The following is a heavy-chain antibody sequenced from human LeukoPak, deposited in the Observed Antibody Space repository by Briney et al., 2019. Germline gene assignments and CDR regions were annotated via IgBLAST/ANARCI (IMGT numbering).Heavy chain of an antibody. CDR2: IKPNSGDT. CDR3: ARGSTLYYYRD. J-gene: IGHJ4*02. V-gene: IGHV1-2*02. CDR1: GYTFTGYY. D-gene: IGHD3-10*01. Sequence: ASVKVSCKASGYTFTGYYMHWVRQAPGQGLEWMGWIKPNSGDTDYAQKFQGRVTMTRDTSINTAYMELSRLRSDDTAVYYCARGSTLYYYRDWGQGTLVTVSS.